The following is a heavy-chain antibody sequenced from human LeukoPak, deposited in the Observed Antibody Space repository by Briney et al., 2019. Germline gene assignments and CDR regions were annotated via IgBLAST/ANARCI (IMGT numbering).Heavy chain of an antibody. CDR2: IKQDGSEK. CDR1: GFTFSSFW. Sequence: PGGSLRLSCAASGFTFSSFWMSWVRQAPGKGLEWVANIKQDGSEKYYVDSVKGRFTISRDNARKSLYLQLNSVRAEDTAVYYCAREGRLAGADYWGQGTPVTVSS. CDR3: AREGRLAGADY. V-gene: IGHV3-7*01. J-gene: IGHJ4*02. D-gene: IGHD6-13*01.